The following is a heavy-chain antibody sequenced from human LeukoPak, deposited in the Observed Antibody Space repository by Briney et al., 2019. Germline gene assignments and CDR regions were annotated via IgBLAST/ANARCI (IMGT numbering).Heavy chain of an antibody. Sequence: SETLSLTCTVSGGSISSGDYCWSWIRQPPGKGLEWIGYIYYSGSTYYNPSLKSRVTISVDTSKNQFSLKLSSVTAADTAVYYCARDVTTGADYWGQGTLVTVSS. D-gene: IGHD1-14*01. V-gene: IGHV4-30-4*01. CDR1: GGSISSGDYC. CDR2: IYYSGST. J-gene: IGHJ4*02. CDR3: ARDVTTGADY.